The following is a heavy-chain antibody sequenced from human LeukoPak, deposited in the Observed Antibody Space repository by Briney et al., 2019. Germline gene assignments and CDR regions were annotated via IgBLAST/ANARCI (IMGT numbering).Heavy chain of an antibody. CDR2: IKQDGSEK. Sequence: GSLRLSCAASGFTFSSYWMSWVRQAPGKGLEWVANIKQDGSEKYYVDSVKGRFTISRDNAKSSLYMQMNSLRAEDTAVYYCARVKQQLVIYYYYYGMDVWGQGTTVTV. CDR1: GFTFSSYW. CDR3: ARVKQQLVIYYYYYGMDV. J-gene: IGHJ6*02. V-gene: IGHV3-7*02. D-gene: IGHD6-13*01.